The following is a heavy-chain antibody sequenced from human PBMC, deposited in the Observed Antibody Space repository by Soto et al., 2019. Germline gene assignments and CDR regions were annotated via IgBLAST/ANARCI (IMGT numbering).Heavy chain of an antibody. CDR2: ISWSSGRV. Sequence: GGSLRLSCATSGFRFDDYAMHWVRQVPGKGLEWVSGISWSSGRVDYADSAKGRFTISRDNAKNSLYLQMNSLRAEDTAVYYCARDAEQWLDDYYYYYGMDVWGQGTTVTVS. CDR1: GFRFDDYA. CDR3: ARDAEQWLDDYYYYYGMDV. D-gene: IGHD6-19*01. J-gene: IGHJ6*02. V-gene: IGHV3-9*01.